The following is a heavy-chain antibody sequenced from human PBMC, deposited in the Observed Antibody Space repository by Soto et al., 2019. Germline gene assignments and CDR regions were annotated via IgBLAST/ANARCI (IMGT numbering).Heavy chain of an antibody. CDR3: ISHSPEDMIRT. J-gene: IGHJ4*02. CDR1: GFTFSGSS. CDR2: IRNKANSYAT. V-gene: IGHV3-73*01. D-gene: IGHD2-15*01. Sequence: VGSLRLSCAASGFTFSGSSVHWVRQASGKGLEWVGRIRNKANSYATAYAASVRGRFTISRDDSKNTAFLQMNSLNTEDTAVYYCISHSPEDMIRTWGQGTLVTVSS.